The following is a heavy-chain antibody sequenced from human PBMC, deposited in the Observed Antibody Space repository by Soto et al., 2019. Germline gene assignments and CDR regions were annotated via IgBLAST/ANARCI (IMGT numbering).Heavy chain of an antibody. Sequence: SETLSLTCTVSGGSISSYYWSWIRQPPGKGLEWIGYIYYSGSTNYSPSLKSRVTISVDTSKNQFSLKLSSVTAADMAVYYCARGSNGYHFDYWGQGTLVTVSS. CDR2: IYYSGST. D-gene: IGHD5-12*01. CDR3: ARGSNGYHFDY. V-gene: IGHV4-59*08. CDR1: GGSISSYY. J-gene: IGHJ4*02.